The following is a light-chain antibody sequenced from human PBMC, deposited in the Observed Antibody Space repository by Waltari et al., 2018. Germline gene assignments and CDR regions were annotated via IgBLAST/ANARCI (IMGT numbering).Light chain of an antibody. Sequence: QSALTQPASVSGSPGQSITISCTGTSSDVGGYNFVSWYQQHPGKVPKPIIYEVKNRPSGVSNRFSGSKSGNTASLTISGLQAEDEADYYCSSYTRHETGIFGGGTKLTVL. J-gene: IGLJ2*01. CDR2: EVK. CDR3: SSYTRHETGI. CDR1: SSDVGGYNF. V-gene: IGLV2-14*01.